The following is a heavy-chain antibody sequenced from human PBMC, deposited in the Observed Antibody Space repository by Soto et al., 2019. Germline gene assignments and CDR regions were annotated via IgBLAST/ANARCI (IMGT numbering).Heavy chain of an antibody. CDR2: IWYDGSDE. D-gene: IGHD1-26*01. J-gene: IGHJ1*01. Sequence: QVQLVGSGGGVVQPGRSLRLSCAASGFTFSNYGMRCVRQARGKGLGWVAVIWYDGSDEYNVDSGKSRFTISRDNSKNTIYLQMPRRRAEDTAVYYWAREECRSGTGYLQHWGEGTLVTFSS. CDR1: GFTFSNYG. CDR3: AREECRSGTGYLQH. V-gene: IGHV3-33*01.